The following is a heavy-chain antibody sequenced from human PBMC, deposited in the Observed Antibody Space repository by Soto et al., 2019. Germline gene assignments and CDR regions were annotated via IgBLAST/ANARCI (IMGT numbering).Heavy chain of an antibody. CDR2: ISGSGGST. Sequence: PGGSLRLSCAASGFTFSSYAMSWVRQAPGKGLEWVSAISGSGGSTYYADSVKGRFTISRDNSENTLYLQMNSLRAEDTAVYYCAKDVYGDYCNYFDYWGQGTLVTVSS. CDR1: GFTFSSYA. CDR3: AKDVYGDYCNYFDY. V-gene: IGHV3-23*01. J-gene: IGHJ4*02. D-gene: IGHD4-17*01.